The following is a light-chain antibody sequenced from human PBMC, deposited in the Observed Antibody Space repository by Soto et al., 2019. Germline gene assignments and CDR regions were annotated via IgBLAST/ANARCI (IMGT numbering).Light chain of an antibody. V-gene: IGLV2-14*01. CDR3: SSYTSSTDYV. CDR1: TSDFGFYNY. Sequence: QSALTQPASVSGSPGQSITISCTGATSDFGFYNYVSWYQHHPGKAPKLLIYEVTNRHSGVSNRFSGSKSGNTASLTISGLQAEDEADYYCSSYTSSTDYVFGTGTKVTVL. CDR2: EVT. J-gene: IGLJ1*01.